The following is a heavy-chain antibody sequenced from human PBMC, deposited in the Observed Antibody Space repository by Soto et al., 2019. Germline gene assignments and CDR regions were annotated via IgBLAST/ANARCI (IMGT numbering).Heavy chain of an antibody. CDR1: GYTFISYD. D-gene: IGHD1-26*01. CDR2: MNPNSGNT. J-gene: IGHJ4*02. CDR3: ARGQVGATPYYFDY. V-gene: IGHV1-8*01. Sequence: ASVKVSCKVSGYTFISYDINWMRQATGQGLEWMGWMNPNSGNTYYAQKFQGRVTMTTNTSTSTAYMELSSLRFEDTAVYYCARGQVGATPYYFDYWGQGILVTVSS.